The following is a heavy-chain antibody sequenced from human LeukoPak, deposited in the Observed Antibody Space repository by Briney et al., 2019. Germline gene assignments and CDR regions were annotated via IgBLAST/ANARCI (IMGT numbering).Heavy chain of an antibody. J-gene: IGHJ4*02. Sequence: PSETLSLTCIVADGSISSYYWSWIRQPPGKGLEWMRYIHSSGTTNYSPSLKSRITMSLDTSKNQFSLRLRSVTAADTAMYYCARATYISSRASQLGYWGQGTLVTVSS. CDR3: ARATYISSRASQLGY. CDR2: IHSSGTT. D-gene: IGHD6-13*01. CDR1: DGSISSYY. V-gene: IGHV4-59*01.